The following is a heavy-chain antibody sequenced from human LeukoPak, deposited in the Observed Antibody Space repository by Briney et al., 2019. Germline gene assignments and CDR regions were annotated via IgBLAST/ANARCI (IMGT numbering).Heavy chain of an antibody. Sequence: GGSLRLSCAASGFTFSSYAMHWVRQAPGKGLEWVAVISYDGSNKYYADSVKGRFTISRDNSKNTLYLQMNSLRAEDTAVYYCARGETYYYGSGSYLTGYYYYYGMDVRGQGTTVTVSS. CDR3: ARGETYYYGSGSYLTGYYYYYGMDV. CDR2: ISYDGSNK. CDR1: GFTFSSYA. D-gene: IGHD3-10*01. J-gene: IGHJ6*02. V-gene: IGHV3-30-3*01.